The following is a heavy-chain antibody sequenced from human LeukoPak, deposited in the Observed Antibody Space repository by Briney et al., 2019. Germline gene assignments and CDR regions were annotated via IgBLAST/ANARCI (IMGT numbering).Heavy chain of an antibody. Sequence: PSETLSLTCAVYGGSFSGYYWSWIRQPPGKGLEWIGEINHSGSTNYNPSLKSRVTISVDTSKNQFSLKLSSVTAADTAVYYCARVVATDTAYYYDSSGYYPLFDYWGQGTLVTVSS. CDR1: GGSFSGYY. J-gene: IGHJ4*02. V-gene: IGHV4-34*01. CDR2: INHSGST. CDR3: ARVVATDTAYYYDSSGYYPLFDY. D-gene: IGHD3-22*01.